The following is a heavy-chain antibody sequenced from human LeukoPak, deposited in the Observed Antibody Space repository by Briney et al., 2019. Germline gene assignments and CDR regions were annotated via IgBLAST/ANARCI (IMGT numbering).Heavy chain of an antibody. CDR3: AKGSKMTTVTFDY. V-gene: IGHV3-23*01. CDR1: GFTFSSYA. J-gene: IGHJ4*02. CDR2: ISGSGGST. Sequence: GGSLRLSCAASGFTFSSYAMSWVRQAPGKGLEWVSAISGSGGSTYYADSVKGRFTISRDNSKNTLYLQMNSLRAEDTAVYYYAKGSKMTTVTFDYWGQGTLVTVSS. D-gene: IGHD4-17*01.